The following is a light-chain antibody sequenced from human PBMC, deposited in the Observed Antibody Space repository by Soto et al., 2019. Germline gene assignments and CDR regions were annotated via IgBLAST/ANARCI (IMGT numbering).Light chain of an antibody. Sequence: EIVLTQSPGTLSLSPGERATLSCRASRSVSSSYLAWYQQKPGQAPRLLIYGASSRATGIPDRFSGSGSGTDFTLTIRRLEPEDFAVYYCQQYGSSPRTFGQGTKVDI. V-gene: IGKV3-20*01. CDR2: GAS. CDR1: RSVSSSY. J-gene: IGKJ1*01. CDR3: QQYGSSPRT.